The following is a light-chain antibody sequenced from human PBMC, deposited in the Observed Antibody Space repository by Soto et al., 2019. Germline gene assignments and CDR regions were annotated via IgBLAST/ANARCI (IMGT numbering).Light chain of an antibody. CDR3: QQYGSSPPKLT. CDR1: QSVSSK. J-gene: IGKJ4*01. CDR2: GAS. V-gene: IGKV3-20*01. Sequence: AQSPAPLSVSPGEGATLSCRAIQSVSSKLAWYQQKPGQAPRLLIYGASSRATGIPDRFSGSGSGTDFTLTISRLEPEDFAVYYCQQYGSSPPKLTFGGGTKVDIK.